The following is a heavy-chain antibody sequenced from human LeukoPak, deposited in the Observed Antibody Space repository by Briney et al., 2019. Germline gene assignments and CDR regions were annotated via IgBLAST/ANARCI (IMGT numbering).Heavy chain of an antibody. V-gene: IGHV1-18*01. CDR2: ISADNGNT. Sequence: ASVKDSFKTSGYTFTTYGIGWVRQAPGQGLEWMGWISADNGNTHYAQKFQGRVTLTTDTSTSTASMDLKSLRSDDTAVYYCARDLYYYDSSDYYPLGYWGQGTQVTVSS. CDR3: ARDLYYYDSSDYYPLGY. D-gene: IGHD3-22*01. CDR1: GYTFTTYG. J-gene: IGHJ4*02.